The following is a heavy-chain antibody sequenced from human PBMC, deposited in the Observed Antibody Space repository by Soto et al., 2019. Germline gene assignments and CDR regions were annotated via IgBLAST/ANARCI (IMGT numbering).Heavy chain of an antibody. CDR2: ISYDGSNK. V-gene: IGHV3-30*18. CDR3: AKGPDNSAFDY. CDR1: GFTFSSYG. J-gene: IGHJ4*02. Sequence: GGSLRLSCAASGFTFSSYGMHWVRQAPGKGLEWVAVISYDGSNKYYADSVKGRFTISRDNSKNTLYLQMNSLRAEDTAVYYCAKGPDNSAFDYWGQGTLVTVSS. D-gene: IGHD2-21*01.